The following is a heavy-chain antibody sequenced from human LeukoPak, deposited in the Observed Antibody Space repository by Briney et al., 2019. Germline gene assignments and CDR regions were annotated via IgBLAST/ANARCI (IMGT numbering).Heavy chain of an antibody. CDR2: IQSETDGGTT. J-gene: IGHJ4*02. Sequence: SGGSLRLSCAASGFPFKDAWMTWVRQAPGKGLEWIGRIQSETDGGTTDYAAPVKGRFTISRDDSKNMLYLQMNSLKNEDTAVYYCTTSPQWLENWGQGTLVTVSP. V-gene: IGHV3-15*01. CDR1: GFPFKDAW. CDR3: TTSPQWLEN. D-gene: IGHD6-19*01.